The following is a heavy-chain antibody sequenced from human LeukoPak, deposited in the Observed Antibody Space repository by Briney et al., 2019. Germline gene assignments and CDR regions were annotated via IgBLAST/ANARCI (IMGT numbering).Heavy chain of an antibody. V-gene: IGHV3-30*04. CDR3: AGDSSGWYPTYYFDY. Sequence: PGGSLRLSCAASGFIFSSYAMHWVRQAPGKGLEWVAVRSYDGSNKYYADSVKGRFTISRDNSKNTLYLQMNSLRAEDTAVYYCAGDSSGWYPTYYFDYWGQGTLVTVSS. CDR1: GFIFSSYA. J-gene: IGHJ4*02. CDR2: RSYDGSNK. D-gene: IGHD6-19*01.